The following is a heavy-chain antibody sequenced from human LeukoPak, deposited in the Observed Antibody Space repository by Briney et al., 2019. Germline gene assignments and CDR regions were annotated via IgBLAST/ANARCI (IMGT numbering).Heavy chain of an antibody. CDR1: GYTFTGYY. CDR2: INPNSGGT. Sequence: ASVKVSCKASGYTFTGYYIHWVRQAPRQGLEWMGWINPNSGGTNYAQKFQGRVTMTRDTSINAAYMELSRLRSDDTAVYYCARQDMTTVTGLDYWDQGTLVTVSS. J-gene: IGHJ4*02. V-gene: IGHV1-2*02. D-gene: IGHD4-17*01. CDR3: ARQDMTTVTGLDY.